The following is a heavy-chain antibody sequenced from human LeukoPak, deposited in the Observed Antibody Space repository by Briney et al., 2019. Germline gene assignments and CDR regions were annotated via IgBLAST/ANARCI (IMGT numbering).Heavy chain of an antibody. D-gene: IGHD2-8*01. CDR1: GYSISSGYY. J-gene: IGHJ6*03. Sequence: SETLSLTCAVSGYSISSGYYWGWIRQPPGKGLEWIGSIYHSGSTYYNPSLKSRVTISVDKSKNQFSLKLSSVTAADTAVYYCARDGDCTNGVCPSYYMDVWGKGTTVTVSS. V-gene: IGHV4-38-2*02. CDR2: IYHSGST. CDR3: ARDGDCTNGVCPSYYMDV.